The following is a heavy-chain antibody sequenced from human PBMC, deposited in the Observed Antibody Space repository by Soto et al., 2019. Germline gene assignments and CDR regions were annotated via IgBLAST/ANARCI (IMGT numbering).Heavy chain of an antibody. Sequence: ASVKVSCKASENTFTDYFIHWVRQAPGQGLEWMGWINPNSGVTNYAQSFQGRVTMTRDTSISTAYMELSRLRSDDTAMYYCVYVVGAGGQYYYYGLDLWGQGTTVTVSS. V-gene: IGHV1-2*02. CDR3: VYVVGAGGQYYYYGLDL. D-gene: IGHD1-26*01. CDR1: ENTFTDYF. CDR2: INPNSGVT. J-gene: IGHJ6*02.